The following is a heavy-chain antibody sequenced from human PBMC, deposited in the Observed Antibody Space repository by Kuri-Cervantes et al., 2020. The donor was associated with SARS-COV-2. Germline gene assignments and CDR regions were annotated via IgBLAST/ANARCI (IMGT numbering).Heavy chain of an antibody. D-gene: IGHD3-3*01. CDR1: GFTFGDYA. J-gene: IGHJ6*02. V-gene: IGHV3-49*04. CDR3: TRVDLITIFGVVERYGMDV. Sequence: GESLKISCTASGFTFGDYAMSWVRQAPGKGLEWVGFIRSKAYGGTTEYAASVKGRFTISRDDSKSIAYLQMNSLKTEDTAVYYCTRVDLITIFGVVERYGMDVWGQGTTVTVSS. CDR2: IRSKAYGGTT.